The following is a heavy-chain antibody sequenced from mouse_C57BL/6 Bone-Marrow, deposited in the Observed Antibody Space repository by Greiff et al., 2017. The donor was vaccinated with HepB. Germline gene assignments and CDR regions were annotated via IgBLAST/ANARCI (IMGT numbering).Heavy chain of an antibody. D-gene: IGHD2-4*01. CDR3: ARPLYDYDGEGFAY. CDR2: INPYNGGT. CDR1: GYTFTDYY. Sequence: VQLQQSGPVLVKPGASVKMSCKASGYTFTDYYMNWVKQSHGKSLEWIGVINPYNGGTSYNQKFKGKATLTVDKSSSTAYMELNSLTSEDSAVYYCARPLYDYDGEGFAYWGQGTLVTVSA. J-gene: IGHJ3*01. V-gene: IGHV1-19*01.